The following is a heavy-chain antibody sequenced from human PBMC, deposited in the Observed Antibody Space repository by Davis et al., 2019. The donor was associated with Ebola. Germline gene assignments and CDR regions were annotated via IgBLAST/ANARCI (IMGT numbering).Heavy chain of an antibody. J-gene: IGHJ4*02. V-gene: IGHV5-10-1*01. Sequence: KVSCKAFGYDFASHWITWVRQMPGKGLEWMGRIDPADSYTNYSPSLYGHVTISADKSITTAYLQWSSLKASDTAIYYCARRALGAPANFDYWGQGTLVTVSS. CDR2: IDPADSYT. CDR1: GYDFASHW. CDR3: ARRALGAPANFDY. D-gene: IGHD2-2*01.